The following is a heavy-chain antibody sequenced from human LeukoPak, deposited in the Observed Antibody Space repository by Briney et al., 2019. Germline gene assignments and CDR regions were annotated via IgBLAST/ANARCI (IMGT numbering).Heavy chain of an antibody. CDR1: GFNFRYFW. V-gene: IGHV3-7*03. CDR3: ARGSSWYPGRFHH. J-gene: IGHJ1*01. Sequence: PGGSLRLSCLGSGFNFRYFWMSWVRQAPGKGLEWVANINHDGRETYYADSVKGRFTISRDNAKNSLYLQMNSLRAEDTAVYYCARGSSWYPGRFHHWGQGTLVTVSS. CDR2: INHDGRET. D-gene: IGHD6-13*01.